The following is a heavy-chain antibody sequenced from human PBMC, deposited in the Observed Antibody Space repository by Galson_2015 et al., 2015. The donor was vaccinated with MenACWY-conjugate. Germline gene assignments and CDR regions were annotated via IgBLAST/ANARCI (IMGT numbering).Heavy chain of an antibody. CDR1: GYTFTSYY. D-gene: IGHD5-12*01. CDR2: INPSGGST. V-gene: IGHV1-46*01. Sequence: SVKVSCKASGYTFTSYYMHWVRQAPGQGLEWMGIINPSGGSTSYAQKFQGRVTMTRDTSTSTVYMELSSLRSEDTAVYYCAREQDYGGYSGYEADYWGQGTLVTVSS. CDR3: AREQDYGGYSGYEADY. J-gene: IGHJ4*02.